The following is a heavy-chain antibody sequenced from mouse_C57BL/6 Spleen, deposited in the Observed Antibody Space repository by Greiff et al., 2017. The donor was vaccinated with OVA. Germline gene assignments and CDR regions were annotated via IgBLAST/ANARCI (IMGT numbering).Heavy chain of an antibody. V-gene: IGHV1-19*01. Sequence: VQLKESGPVLVKPGASVKMSCKASGYTFTDYYMNWVKQSHGKSLEWIGVINPYNGGTSYNQKFKGKATLTVDKSSSTAYMELNSLTSEDSAVYYCARRSGTPAMDYWGQGTSVTVSS. D-gene: IGHD1-3*01. J-gene: IGHJ4*01. CDR3: ARRSGTPAMDY. CDR1: GYTFTDYY. CDR2: INPYNGGT.